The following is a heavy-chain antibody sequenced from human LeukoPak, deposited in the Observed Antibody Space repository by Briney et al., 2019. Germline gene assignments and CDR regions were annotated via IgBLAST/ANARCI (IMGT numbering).Heavy chain of an antibody. V-gene: IGHV3-30-3*01. CDR2: ISYDGSNK. CDR3: ARDWVGGGSSSSGMILDY. D-gene: IGHD2-15*01. J-gene: IGHJ4*02. CDR1: GFTFSSYA. Sequence: SGGSLRLSCAASGFTFSSYAMHWVRQAPGKGLEWVAVISYDGSNKYYADSVKGRFTISRDNSKNTLYLQMNSLRAEDTAVYYCARDWVGGGSSSSGMILDYWGQGTLVTVSS.